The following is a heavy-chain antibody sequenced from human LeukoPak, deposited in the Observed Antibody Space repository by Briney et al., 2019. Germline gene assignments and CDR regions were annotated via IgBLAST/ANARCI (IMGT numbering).Heavy chain of an antibody. V-gene: IGHV3-23*01. Sequence: GGSLRLSCAASGFTFNNYAMSWVRQAPGKGLEWVSVISGSVGSTYYADSVKGRFTISRDNSKNTLYLQMNSLRAEDTAVYFCAKDILTGYYAPFVYWGQGTLVTVSS. CDR2: ISGSVGST. D-gene: IGHD3-9*01. CDR1: GFTFNNYA. J-gene: IGHJ4*02. CDR3: AKDILTGYYAPFVY.